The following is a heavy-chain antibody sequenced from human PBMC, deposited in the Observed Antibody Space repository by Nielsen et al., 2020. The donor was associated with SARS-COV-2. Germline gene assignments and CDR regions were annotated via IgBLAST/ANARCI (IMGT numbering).Heavy chain of an antibody. J-gene: IGHJ4*02. CDR2: FYTSGST. V-gene: IGHV4-61*02. Sequence: SETLSLTCSVSGGSISSGNYYWNWVRQPAGKGLEWIGRFYTSGSTIYNPSLKSRVTISVDTSKNQFSLKLSSVTAVDTAVYYCARVRPYYFDHWGQGILVTVSS. CDR3: ARVRPYYFDH. CDR1: GGSISSGNYY.